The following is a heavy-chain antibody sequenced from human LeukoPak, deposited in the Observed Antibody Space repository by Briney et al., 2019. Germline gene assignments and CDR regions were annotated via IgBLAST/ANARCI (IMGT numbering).Heavy chain of an antibody. J-gene: IGHJ4*02. CDR3: ARLSGAVFDY. V-gene: IGHV4-34*01. CDR1: GGSFSGYY. CDR2: INHSGST. D-gene: IGHD1-26*01. Sequence: SETLSLTCAVYGGSFSGYYWSWIRQPPGKGLEWIGEINHSGSTNYNPSLKGRVTISVDTSKNQFSLKLSSVTAADTAVYYCARLSGAVFDYWGQGTLVTVSS.